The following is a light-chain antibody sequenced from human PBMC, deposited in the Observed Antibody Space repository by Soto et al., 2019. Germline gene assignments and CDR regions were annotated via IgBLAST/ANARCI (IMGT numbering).Light chain of an antibody. J-gene: IGLJ2*01. Sequence: QSVLTQPPSVSGAPGQRVTISCTGSSSNIGAGYDVHWYQQLPGTAPKLLIYGNSNRPSGVPDRFSGSKSGTSASLAITGLQDEDEVDFYCLPYDSSLSGNVVFGGGTKLTVL. V-gene: IGLV1-40*01. CDR1: SSNIGAGYD. CDR2: GNS. CDR3: LPYDSSLSGNVV.